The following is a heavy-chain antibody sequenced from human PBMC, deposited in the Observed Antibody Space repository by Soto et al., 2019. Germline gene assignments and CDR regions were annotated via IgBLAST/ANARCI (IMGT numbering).Heavy chain of an antibody. CDR3: AKRRGAGGQFDY. J-gene: IGHJ4*01. Sequence: DVQLLESGGGWVQPEGSLRLSCAASGFTFSSYAMGWVRQGPGKGREWVAVVSIGGSTHYADSVRGRFTISRDHSKNTLSLQLNILSAEHTPVYFCAKRRGAGGQFDYWGHGDLVTVSS. V-gene: IGHV3-23*01. CDR1: GFTFSSYA. CDR2: VSIGGST. D-gene: IGHD1-26*01.